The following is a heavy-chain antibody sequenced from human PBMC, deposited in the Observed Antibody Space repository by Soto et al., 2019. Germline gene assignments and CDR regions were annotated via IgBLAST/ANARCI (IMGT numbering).Heavy chain of an antibody. J-gene: IGHJ4*02. CDR1: GGSFSGYY. V-gene: IGHV4-34*01. CDR2: INHSGST. D-gene: IGHD3-3*01. Sequence: SETLSLTCAVYGGSFSGYYWSWIRQPPGKGLEWIGEINHSGSTNYNPSLKSRVTISVDTSKNQFSLKLSSVTAADTAVYYCARRPDYDVWSGYYLYYFDYWGQGTLVTVSS. CDR3: ARRPDYDVWSGYYLYYFDY.